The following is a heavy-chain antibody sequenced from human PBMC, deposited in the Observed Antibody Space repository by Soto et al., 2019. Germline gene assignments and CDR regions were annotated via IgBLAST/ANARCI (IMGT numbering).Heavy chain of an antibody. Sequence: SETLSLTCTVSGGSISSGDYYWSWIRQPPGKGLEWIGYIYYSGSTYYNPSLKSRVTISVDTSKNQFSLKLSSVTAADTAVYYCARAQRGYYDSSGLDYWGQGTLVTVSS. J-gene: IGHJ4*02. V-gene: IGHV4-30-4*01. CDR2: IYYSGST. D-gene: IGHD3-22*01. CDR3: ARAQRGYYDSSGLDY. CDR1: GGSISSGDYY.